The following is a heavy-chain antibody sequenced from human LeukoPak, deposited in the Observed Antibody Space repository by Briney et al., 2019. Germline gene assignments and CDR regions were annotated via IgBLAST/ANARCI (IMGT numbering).Heavy chain of an antibody. CDR1: GYTFTGYY. V-gene: IGHV1-2*02. D-gene: IGHD6-6*01. J-gene: IGHJ3*02. CDR2: INPNSGGT. CDR3: ASSRSSSNAFDI. Sequence: ASVKVSCKASGYTFTGYYMHWVRQAPGQGLEWMGWINPNSGGTNYAQKFQGRVTMTTDTSTSTAYMELRSLRSDDTAVYYCASSRSSSNAFDIWGQGTMVTVSS.